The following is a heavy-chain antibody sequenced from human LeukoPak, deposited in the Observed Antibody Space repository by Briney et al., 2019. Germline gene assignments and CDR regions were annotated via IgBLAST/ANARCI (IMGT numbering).Heavy chain of an antibody. Sequence: GGSLRLSCAASGFTFSNFAMPWVRQAPGKGLQWVAVISFDGSNKYYADSVKGRFSISRDNSKDTLHLQMSSLRDEDTAVYFCAGVSESGWYYFDYGGQGSLVTVSS. V-gene: IGHV3-30*03. J-gene: IGHJ4*02. CDR1: GFTFSNFA. CDR2: ISFDGSNK. CDR3: AGVSESGWYYFDY. D-gene: IGHD6-19*01.